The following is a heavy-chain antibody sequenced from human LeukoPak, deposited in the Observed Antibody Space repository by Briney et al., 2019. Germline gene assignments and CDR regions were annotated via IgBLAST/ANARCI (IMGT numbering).Heavy chain of an antibody. V-gene: IGHV3-30*18. CDR2: ISYDGSNK. CDR1: GFTFSSYG. Sequence: GGSLRLSCAASGFTFSSYGMHWVRQAPGKGLEWVAVISYDGSNKYYADSVKGRFTISRDNSKNTLYLQMNSLRAEDTAVYYCAKTLRYFDWLHYGMDVWGQGTTVTVSS. J-gene: IGHJ6*02. CDR3: AKTLRYFDWLHYGMDV. D-gene: IGHD3-9*01.